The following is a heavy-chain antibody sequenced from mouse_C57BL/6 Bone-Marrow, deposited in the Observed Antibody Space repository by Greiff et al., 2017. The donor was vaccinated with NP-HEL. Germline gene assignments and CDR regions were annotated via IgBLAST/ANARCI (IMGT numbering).Heavy chain of an antibody. D-gene: IGHD2-1*01. Sequence: EVMLVESGEGLVKPGGSLKLSCAASGFTFSSYAMSWVRQTPEKRLEWVAYISSGGDYIYYADTVKGRFTISRDNARNTLYLQMSSLKSEDTAMYYCTRCGNYWGFYAMDYWGQGTSVTVSS. CDR1: GFTFSSYA. CDR3: TRCGNYWGFYAMDY. J-gene: IGHJ4*01. V-gene: IGHV5-9-1*02. CDR2: ISSGGDYI.